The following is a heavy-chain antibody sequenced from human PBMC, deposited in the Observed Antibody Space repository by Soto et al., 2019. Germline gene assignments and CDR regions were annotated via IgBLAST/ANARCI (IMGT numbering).Heavy chain of an antibody. V-gene: IGHV1-69*02. CDR3: ARVGPYGDFDY. CDR2: IIPILGIA. CDR1: GGTFSSYT. Sequence: QVQLVQSGAEVKKPGSSVKVSCKASGGTFSSYTISWVRQAPGQGLEWMGRIIPILGIANYAQKVQGRVTITADKSTSTAYMELSSLRSEDTAVYYCARVGPYGDFDYWGQGTLVTVSS. J-gene: IGHJ4*02. D-gene: IGHD4-17*01.